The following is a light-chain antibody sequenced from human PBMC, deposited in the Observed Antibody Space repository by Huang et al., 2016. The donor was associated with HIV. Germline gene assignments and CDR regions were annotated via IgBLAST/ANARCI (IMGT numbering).Light chain of an antibody. CDR1: QSVSSN. J-gene: IGKJ2*01. CDR2: GAS. Sequence: EVVMTQSPATLSLSPGETATLSCRASQSVSSNLAWYQQKPGQAPRLLIYGASIRAAAIPVRFSGSGSGTEFTLTISSLKSEDFAVYYCQQYNNWPPMFTFGQGTKLEIK. V-gene: IGKV3-15*01. CDR3: QQYNNWPPMFT.